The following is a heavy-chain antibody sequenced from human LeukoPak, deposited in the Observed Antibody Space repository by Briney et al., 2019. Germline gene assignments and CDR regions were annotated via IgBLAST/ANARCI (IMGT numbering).Heavy chain of an antibody. V-gene: IGHV1-2*02. CDR2: INPQSGDT. J-gene: IGHJ4*02. D-gene: IGHD2-8*02. Sequence: ASVKVSCKSSCDTLTGYYVHWVRQAPGQGLEWMVWINPQSGDTYYAQKFQGRVALMRDTTISTAYMELSRLGSDDTAVYFCARDAVATWYYFDSWGQGTLVTVSS. CDR1: CDTLTGYY. CDR3: ARDAVATWYYFDS.